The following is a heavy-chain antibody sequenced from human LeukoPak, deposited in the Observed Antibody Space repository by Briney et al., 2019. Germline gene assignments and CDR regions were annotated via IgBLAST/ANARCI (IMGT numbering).Heavy chain of an antibody. Sequence: GGSLRLSCAASGFTFSSYAMSWVRQAPGKGLEWVSAISGSAYSTYYADSVKGRLTISRDNSKNTLYLQMNSLRAEDTAVYYCAKNIWTEMATIYYYMDVWGKGTTVTVSS. J-gene: IGHJ6*03. D-gene: IGHD5-24*01. CDR3: AKNIWTEMATIYYYMDV. CDR2: ISGSAYST. V-gene: IGHV3-23*01. CDR1: GFTFSSYA.